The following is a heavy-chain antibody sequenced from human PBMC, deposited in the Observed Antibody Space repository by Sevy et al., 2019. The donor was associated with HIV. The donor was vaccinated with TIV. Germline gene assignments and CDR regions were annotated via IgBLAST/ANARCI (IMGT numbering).Heavy chain of an antibody. CDR1: EFTVSSNY. D-gene: IGHD3-16*01. J-gene: IGHJ6*02. Sequence: GGSLRLSCAASEFTVSSNYMSWVRQAPGKGLEWVSVIYSGGSTYYADSVKGRFTISGDNSQNTVYLQMNSLRAEDTAVYYCAREGIVLGEGNYYGMDVWGQGTTVTVSS. CDR2: IYSGGST. CDR3: AREGIVLGEGNYYGMDV. V-gene: IGHV3-53*01.